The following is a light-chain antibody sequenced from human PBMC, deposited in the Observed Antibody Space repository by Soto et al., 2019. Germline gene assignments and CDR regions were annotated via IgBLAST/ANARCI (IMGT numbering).Light chain of an antibody. J-gene: IGKJ2*01. CDR3: QQYDNLPYT. CDR2: DAS. Sequence: DIQMTQSPSSLSASVGDRVTITCQASQDISNYLNWYQQKPGKAPKLLIYDASNLETGVPSRFNGSRSGTDFTFTISSLQPEDIATYYCQQYDNLPYTFGQGTKPEIK. CDR1: QDISNY. V-gene: IGKV1-33*01.